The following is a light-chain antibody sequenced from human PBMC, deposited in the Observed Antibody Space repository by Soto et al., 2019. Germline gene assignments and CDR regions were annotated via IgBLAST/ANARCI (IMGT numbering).Light chain of an antibody. J-gene: IGKJ1*01. V-gene: IGKV2-28*01. CDR3: MQALQSPWT. Sequence: TTQSALSLPVTPGEPASISCRVIQXLLHSNGYNYLDWYLQKPGRSPQLLIYLGSNRASGVPDRFSGSGSGTDFTLKFSRVEAEDVGVYYCMQALQSPWTFGQGTKVDIK. CDR2: LGS. CDR1: QXLLHSNGYNY.